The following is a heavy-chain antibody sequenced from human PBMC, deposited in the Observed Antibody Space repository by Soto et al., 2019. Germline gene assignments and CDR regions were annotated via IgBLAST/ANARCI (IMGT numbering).Heavy chain of an antibody. CDR3: ARASAYYDSSGYRTTPLYFDY. J-gene: IGHJ4*02. CDR1: GYTFTSYG. Sequence: VASVKVSCKASGYTFTSYGISWVRQAPGQGLEWMGWISAYNGNTNYAQKLQGRVTMTTDTSTSTAYMELRSLRSDDTAVYYCARASAYYDSSGYRTTPLYFDYWGQGTLVTVSS. CDR2: ISAYNGNT. V-gene: IGHV1-18*01. D-gene: IGHD3-22*01.